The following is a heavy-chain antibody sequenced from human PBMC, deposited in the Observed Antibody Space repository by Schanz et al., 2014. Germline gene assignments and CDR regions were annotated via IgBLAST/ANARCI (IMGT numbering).Heavy chain of an antibody. Sequence: EVQLLESGGGLVQPGGSLRISCAASGFTFSGYAMSWVRQAPGKGLEWVSSISSSSSYISYADSVKGRFVISRDNARSSLYLQMNSLSAEDTAVYYCAKVAPAATYLDSWGLGTLVNVSS. CDR3: AKVAPAATYLDS. D-gene: IGHD2-2*01. J-gene: IGHJ4*02. V-gene: IGHV3-21*04. CDR2: ISSSSSYI. CDR1: GFTFSGYA.